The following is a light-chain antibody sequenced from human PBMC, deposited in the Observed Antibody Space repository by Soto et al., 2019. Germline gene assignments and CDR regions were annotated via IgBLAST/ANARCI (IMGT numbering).Light chain of an antibody. CDR3: QQYNSYPWT. CDR1: QSISIL. V-gene: IGKV1-5*03. J-gene: IGKJ1*01. CDR2: KAS. Sequence: DIQMTQSPSTLSASVGDRVTITCRASQSISILLAWYQQKPGKAPKLLIYKASSLESGVPSRFSGSGSGTELTLTISSLQPDDFATYHCQQYNSYPWTFGQGTKVETK.